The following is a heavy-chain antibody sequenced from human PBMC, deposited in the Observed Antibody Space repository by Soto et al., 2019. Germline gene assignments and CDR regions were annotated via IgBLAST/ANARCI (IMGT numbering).Heavy chain of an antibody. D-gene: IGHD6-19*01. CDR3: ARQGHSSGWYGSGDAFDI. Sequence: SETLSLTCTVSGGSISSYYWSWIRQPPGKGLEWIGYIYYSGSTNYNPSLKSRVTISVDTSKNQFSLKLSSVTAADTAVYYCARQGHSSGWYGSGDAFDIRGQGTMVTVSS. CDR2: IYYSGST. CDR1: GGSISSYY. J-gene: IGHJ3*02. V-gene: IGHV4-59*08.